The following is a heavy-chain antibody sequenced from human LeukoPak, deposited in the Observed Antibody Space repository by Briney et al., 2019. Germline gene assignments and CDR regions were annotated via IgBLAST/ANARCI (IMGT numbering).Heavy chain of an antibody. CDR1: GFTFYDYA. CDR3: VKLPSLVSLDGCDN. V-gene: IGHV3-23*01. CDR2: IGGSDADT. Sequence: GGSLRLSCAASGFTFYDYAMTWVRQAPGKGLEWVSGIGGSDADTYYAYSVKGRFTISRDNSRNTLSLQMNSLWAEDTAVYYCVKLPSLVSLDGCDNWGQGTMVTVSS. J-gene: IGHJ3*02. D-gene: IGHD5/OR15-5a*01.